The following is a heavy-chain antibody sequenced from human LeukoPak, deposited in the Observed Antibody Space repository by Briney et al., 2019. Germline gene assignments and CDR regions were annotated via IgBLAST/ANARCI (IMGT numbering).Heavy chain of an antibody. CDR2: ISSSSSYI. Sequence: PGGSLRLSCAASGFTFSSYSMNWVRQAPGKGLEWVSSISSSSSYIYYADSVKGRFTISRDNAKNSLYLQMNSLRAEDTAVYYCARDRLYYYGMDVWGQGTTVTASS. CDR1: GFTFSSYS. CDR3: ARDRLYYYGMDV. V-gene: IGHV3-21*01. J-gene: IGHJ6*02. D-gene: IGHD5-12*01.